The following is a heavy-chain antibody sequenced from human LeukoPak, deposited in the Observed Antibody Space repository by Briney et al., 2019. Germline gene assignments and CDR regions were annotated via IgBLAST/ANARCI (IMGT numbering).Heavy chain of an antibody. V-gene: IGHV4-31*03. D-gene: IGHD6-19*01. J-gene: IGHJ5*02. CDR1: GGSIGSGGYY. Sequence: SETLSLTCTVYGGSIGSGGYYWSWIRQHPGKGLEWIGYIYYSGSTYYNPSLKSRVTISVDTSKNQFSLKLSSVTAADTAVYYCARDKMAGAVTGSLLDLWGQGNMVIVSS. CDR2: IYYSGST. CDR3: ARDKMAGAVTGSLLDL.